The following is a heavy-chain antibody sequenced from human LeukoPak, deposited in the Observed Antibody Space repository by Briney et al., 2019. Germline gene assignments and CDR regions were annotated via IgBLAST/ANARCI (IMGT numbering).Heavy chain of an antibody. V-gene: IGHV3-53*01. Sequence: PGGSLRLSCAASMFTVSSSYMSWVRQAPGKGLEWVSGIYGDGSTYYAYSVRGRFTISRDNSKNTLYLQMNSLRAEDTAVYYCARSPVDGNVYFHHWGQGTLVTVSS. CDR3: ARSPVDGNVYFHH. D-gene: IGHD6-19*01. J-gene: IGHJ1*01. CDR2: IYGDGST. CDR1: MFTVSSSY.